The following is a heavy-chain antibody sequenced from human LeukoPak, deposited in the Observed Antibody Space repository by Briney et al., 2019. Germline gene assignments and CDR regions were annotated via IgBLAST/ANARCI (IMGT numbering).Heavy chain of an antibody. CDR1: GFTFSSYA. Sequence: TGGSLRLSCAASGFTFSSYAMSWVRQAPGKGLEWVSAISGSGGSTYYADSVKGRFTISRDNSKNTLYLQMNSLRAEDTAVYYCAKDPYYGSGTGYFDYWGQGTLVTVSS. J-gene: IGHJ4*02. V-gene: IGHV3-23*01. D-gene: IGHD3-10*01. CDR2: ISGSGGST. CDR3: AKDPYYGSGTGYFDY.